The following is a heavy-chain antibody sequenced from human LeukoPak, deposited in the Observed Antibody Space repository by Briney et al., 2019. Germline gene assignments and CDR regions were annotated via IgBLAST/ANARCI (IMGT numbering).Heavy chain of an antibody. CDR1: EFGLGTVGVG. Sequence: SGRTLVKPTQPLTLTCTFSEFGLGTVGVGVGWIRQAREKDLEGVAVIYSNVPTPYTPSLQTSLTITKATSKHQLVLTMTNMDPVDTATYYCAHRSKLNNIWRTFDSWGQGTLVTVSS. CDR3: AHRSKLNNIWRTFDS. V-gene: IGHV2-5*01. J-gene: IGHJ4*02. D-gene: IGHD1-1*01. CDR2: IYSNVPT.